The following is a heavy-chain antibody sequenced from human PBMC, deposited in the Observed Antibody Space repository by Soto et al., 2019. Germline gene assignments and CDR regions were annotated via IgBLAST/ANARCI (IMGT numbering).Heavy chain of an antibody. Sequence: GGSLRLSCAASGFTFSSYAMSWVRQAPGKGLEWVSSISISDATYYADSVRGRFIISRDNSKNTLFLQMNSLRAEDTAVYYCAKNYYFDNWGQGALVTVSS. V-gene: IGHV3-23*01. CDR3: AKNYYFDN. CDR2: ISISDAT. CDR1: GFTFSSYA. J-gene: IGHJ4*02.